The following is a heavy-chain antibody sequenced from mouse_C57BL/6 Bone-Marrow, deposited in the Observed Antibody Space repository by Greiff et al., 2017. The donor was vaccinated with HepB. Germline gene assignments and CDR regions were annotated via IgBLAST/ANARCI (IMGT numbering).Heavy chain of an antibody. V-gene: IGHV1-69*01. Sequence: QQSCKASGYTFTSYWMHWVKQRPGHGLEWIGEIDPSDSYTNYNQKFKGKSTLTVDKSSSTAYMQLSSLTSEDSAVYYCARPYYQAFFDVWGTGTTVTVSS. CDR3: ARPYYQAFFDV. J-gene: IGHJ1*03. D-gene: IGHD1-1*01. CDR2: IDPSDSYT. CDR1: GYTFTSYW.